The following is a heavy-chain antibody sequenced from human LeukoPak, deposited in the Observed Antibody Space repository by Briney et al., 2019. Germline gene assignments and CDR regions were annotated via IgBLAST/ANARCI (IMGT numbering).Heavy chain of an antibody. CDR1: GYTFSIYY. CDR3: ARNPPYCTSTSCYNDY. J-gene: IGHJ4*02. Sequence: ASVKVSCKASGYTFSIYYMHWVRLAPGQGLEWMGWINPNGGATSYAQRFQGRVTMTRDTSISTAYMELSGLTSDDTAVYYCARNPPYCTSTSCYNDYWGQGTLVTVSS. D-gene: IGHD2-2*02. CDR2: INPNGGAT. V-gene: IGHV1-2*02.